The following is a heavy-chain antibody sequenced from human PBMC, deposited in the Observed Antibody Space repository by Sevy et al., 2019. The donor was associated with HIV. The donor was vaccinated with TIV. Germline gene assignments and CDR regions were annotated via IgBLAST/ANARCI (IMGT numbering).Heavy chain of an antibody. J-gene: IGHJ5*02. D-gene: IGHD5-18*01. Sequence: SETLSLTCTVSGGSISSGDYYWSWIRQPPGKGLEWIGYIYYSESTYYNPSLKSRVTISVDTSKNQFSLKLSSVTATDTAGYYCARAEWIQLWLEGGNWFDPWGQGTLVTVS. V-gene: IGHV4-30-4*01. CDR2: IYYSEST. CDR1: GGSISSGDYY. CDR3: ARAEWIQLWLEGGNWFDP.